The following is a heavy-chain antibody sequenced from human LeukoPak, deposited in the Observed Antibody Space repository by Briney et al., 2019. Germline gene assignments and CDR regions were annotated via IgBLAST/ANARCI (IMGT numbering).Heavy chain of an antibody. J-gene: IGHJ5*02. CDR3: SKEQIRGSGSYYYNLFDP. Sequence: PSETLSLTCTVSGGSISSTTHYWSWVRQPPGKGLEWIGSMHYSGSTYYNPSLKSRIPIPVDTSKNQFSLKLSSVTAADTAMYFCSKEQIRGSGSYYYNLFDPWGQGALVTVSS. V-gene: IGHV4-39*07. CDR2: MHYSGST. D-gene: IGHD3-10*01. CDR1: GGSISSTTHY.